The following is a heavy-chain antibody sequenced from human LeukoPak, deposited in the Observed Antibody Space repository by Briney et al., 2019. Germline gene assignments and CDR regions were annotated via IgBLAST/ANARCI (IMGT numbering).Heavy chain of an antibody. D-gene: IGHD5-18*01. Sequence: SVKVSCKASGGTFSSYTISWVRQAPGQGLEWMGRIIPILGIANYAQKFQGRVTITADKSTSTAYMELSSLRSEDTAAYYCARVRGYSSYPDYWGQGTLVTVSS. V-gene: IGHV1-69*02. J-gene: IGHJ4*02. CDR3: ARVRGYSSYPDY. CDR1: GGTFSSYT. CDR2: IIPILGIA.